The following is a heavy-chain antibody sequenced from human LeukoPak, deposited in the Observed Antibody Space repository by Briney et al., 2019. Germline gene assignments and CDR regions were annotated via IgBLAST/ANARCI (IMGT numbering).Heavy chain of an antibody. Sequence: GASVKVSCKASGGTSSSYAISWVRQAPGQGLEWMGGIIPIFGTANYAQKFQGRVTITADESTSTAYMELSSLRSEDTAVYYCANGELVGATDYYYYYGMDVWGQGTTVTVSS. CDR1: GGTSSSYA. D-gene: IGHD1-26*01. V-gene: IGHV1-69*13. J-gene: IGHJ6*02. CDR2: IIPIFGTA. CDR3: ANGELVGATDYYYYYGMDV.